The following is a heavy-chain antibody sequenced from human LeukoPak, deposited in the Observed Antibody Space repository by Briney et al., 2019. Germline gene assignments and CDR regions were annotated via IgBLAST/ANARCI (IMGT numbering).Heavy chain of an antibody. D-gene: IGHD3-22*01. CDR2: IIPTFGTA. CDR3: ARHHYDYAFDI. J-gene: IGHJ3*02. CDR1: GGTFSSYA. Sequence: ASVKVSCKASGGTFSSYAISWVRQAPGQGLEWMGGIIPTFGTANYAQKFQGRVTITTDESTSTAYMELSSLRSEDTAVYYCARHHYDYAFDIWGQGTMVTVSS. V-gene: IGHV1-69*05.